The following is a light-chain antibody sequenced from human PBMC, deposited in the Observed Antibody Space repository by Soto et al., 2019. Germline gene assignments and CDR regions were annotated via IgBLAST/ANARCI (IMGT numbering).Light chain of an antibody. J-gene: IGKJ5*01. CDR1: QSVSSN. V-gene: IGKV3-20*01. Sequence: SQSPATLSLPTGERATLSCRASQSVSSNLAWYQQKPGQAPRLLIYGTSSRVTGISDRFSGSGSGTDFTLTICCLEPEDFALFCCPHSGIPEKLFGE. CDR3: PHSGIPEKL. CDR2: GTS.